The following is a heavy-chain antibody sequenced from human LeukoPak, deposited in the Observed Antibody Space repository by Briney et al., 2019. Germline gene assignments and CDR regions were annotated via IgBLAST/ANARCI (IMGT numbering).Heavy chain of an antibody. J-gene: IGHJ4*02. CDR2: ISYDGSNK. D-gene: IGHD3-22*01. Sequence: PGRSLRLSCAASGFTFSSYAMHWVRQAPGKGLEWVAVISYDGSNKYYADSVKGRFTISRDNSKNTLYLQMNSLRAEDTAVYHCARGQSDSIVVVPLKGGSLFDYWGQGTLVTVSS. V-gene: IGHV3-30-3*01. CDR3: ARGQSDSIVVVPLKGGSLFDY. CDR1: GFTFSSYA.